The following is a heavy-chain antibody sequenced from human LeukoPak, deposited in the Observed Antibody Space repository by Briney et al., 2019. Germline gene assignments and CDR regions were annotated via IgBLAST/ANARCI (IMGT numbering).Heavy chain of an antibody. D-gene: IGHD3-22*01. CDR1: GFTFSTSW. Sequence: GKSLKISCATSGFTFSTSWMHWVRQAPGKGLVWVSRINTDGNTRDYADSVKGRFTISRDSAKNTLYLQMNSLRAEDTAAYYCVRDMGYYDKVWGQGTLVTVSS. CDR3: VRDMGYYDKV. V-gene: IGHV3-74*01. J-gene: IGHJ4*02. CDR2: INTDGNTR.